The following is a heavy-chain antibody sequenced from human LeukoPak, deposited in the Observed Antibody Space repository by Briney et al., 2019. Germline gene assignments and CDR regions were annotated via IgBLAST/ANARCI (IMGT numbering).Heavy chain of an antibody. D-gene: IGHD6-13*01. V-gene: IGHV1-18*01. CDR3: ASSTRTGIGAYYFDY. J-gene: IGHJ4*02. Sequence: GSSVKVSCKDSGYTFTSYGISWVRQAPGQGLEWMGWISAYNGNTNYAQKLQGRVTMTTDTSTSTAYMELRSLRSDDTAVYYCASSTRTGIGAYYFDYWGQGTLVTVSS. CDR1: GYTFTSYG. CDR2: ISAYNGNT.